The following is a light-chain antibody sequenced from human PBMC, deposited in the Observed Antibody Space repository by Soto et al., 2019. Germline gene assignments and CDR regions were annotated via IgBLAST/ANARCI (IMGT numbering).Light chain of an antibody. CDR3: SSFTSSTTLL. V-gene: IGLV2-14*01. J-gene: IGLJ2*01. Sequence: QSALTQPASVSGSPGQSITISCTGTANDVGAYNYVSWYQQHPGRAPKLIIYAVTDRPSGVADRFSGSKSGDTASLTISGLQAEDEAHYYCSSFTSSTTLLFGGGTKLTVL. CDR1: ANDVGAYNY. CDR2: AVT.